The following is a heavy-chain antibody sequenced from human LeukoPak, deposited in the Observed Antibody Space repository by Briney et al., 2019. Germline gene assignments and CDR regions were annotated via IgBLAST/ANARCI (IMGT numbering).Heavy chain of an antibody. J-gene: IGHJ4*02. CDR1: GFTFSSYE. D-gene: IGHD3-22*01. CDR2: ISSSGSTI. V-gene: IGHV3-48*03. CDR3: ARGRDSSGHRGVD. Sequence: GGSLRLSCAASGFTFSSYEMNWVRQAPGKGLEWVSYISSSGSTIYYADSVKGRFTISRDNAKNSLYLQMNSLRAEDTAVYYCARGRDSSGHRGVDWGQGTLVTVSS.